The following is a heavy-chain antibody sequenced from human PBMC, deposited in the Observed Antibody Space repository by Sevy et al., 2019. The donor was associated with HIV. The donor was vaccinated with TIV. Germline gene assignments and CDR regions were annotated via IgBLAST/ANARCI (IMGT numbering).Heavy chain of an antibody. Sequence: AESLSLTCTVSGGSISSSSYYWGWIRQPPGNGMEWIGSIYYSGSTYYNPSLKSRVAISVDTSKNQFSLKLSSVTAADTTVYYCARLGETGDYWGQGTLVTVSS. CDR3: ARLGETGDY. CDR2: IYYSGST. CDR1: GGSISSSSYY. V-gene: IGHV4-39*01. D-gene: IGHD2-21*01. J-gene: IGHJ4*02.